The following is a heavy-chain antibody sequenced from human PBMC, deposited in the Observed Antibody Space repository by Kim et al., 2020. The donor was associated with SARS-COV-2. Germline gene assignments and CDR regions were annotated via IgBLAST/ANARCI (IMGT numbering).Heavy chain of an antibody. J-gene: IGHJ5*02. CDR3: ARSRLALFGVVTNWFDP. CDR2: INAGNGNT. V-gene: IGHV1-3*01. D-gene: IGHD3-3*01. Sequence: ASVKVSCKASGYTFTSYAMHWVRQAPGQRLEWMVWINAGNGNTKYSQKFQGRVTITRDTSASTAYMELSSLRSEDTAVYYCARSRLALFGVVTNWFDPWGQGTLVTVSS. CDR1: GYTFTSYA.